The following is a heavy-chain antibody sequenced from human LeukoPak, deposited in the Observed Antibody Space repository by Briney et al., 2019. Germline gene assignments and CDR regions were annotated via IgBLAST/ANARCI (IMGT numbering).Heavy chain of an antibody. CDR2: ISAYNGNT. CDR1: GYTFTSYG. D-gene: IGHD3-22*01. Sequence: ASVKVSCKASGYTFTSYGISWVRQAPGQGLDWMGWISAYNGNTNYAQKLQGRVTMTTDTSTSTAYMELRSLRSDDTAVYYCARAYYYDSSGYFLNWFDPWGQGTLVTVAS. CDR3: ARAYYYDSSGYFLNWFDP. J-gene: IGHJ5*02. V-gene: IGHV1-18*01.